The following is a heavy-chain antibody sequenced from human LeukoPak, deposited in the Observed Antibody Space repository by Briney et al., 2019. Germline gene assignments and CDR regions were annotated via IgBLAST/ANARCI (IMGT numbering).Heavy chain of an antibody. V-gene: IGHV3-23*01. CDR2: ISGSGGST. Sequence: SGGSLRLSCAASGFTFSSYAMSWVRQAPGKGLEWVSAISGSGGSTYYADSVKGRFTISRDNSKNTLYLQMNSLRAEDTAVYYCAKDPPRYYDSSGYPSDYWGQGTLVTVSS. CDR3: AKDPPRYYDSSGYPSDY. CDR1: GFTFSSYA. J-gene: IGHJ4*02. D-gene: IGHD3-22*01.